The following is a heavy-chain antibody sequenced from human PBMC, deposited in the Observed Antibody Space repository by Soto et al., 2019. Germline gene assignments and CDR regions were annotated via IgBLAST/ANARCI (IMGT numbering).Heavy chain of an antibody. CDR2: IYYSGST. Sequence: SETLSLTCTVSGGSISSYYWSWVRQPPGKGLEWIGYIYYSGSTNYNPSLKSRVTISVDTSKNQFSLKLSSVTAADTAVYYCARRYCSSTSCYPLYFDYWGQGTLVTVSS. V-gene: IGHV4-59*01. CDR3: ARRYCSSTSCYPLYFDY. J-gene: IGHJ4*02. CDR1: GGSISSYY. D-gene: IGHD2-2*01.